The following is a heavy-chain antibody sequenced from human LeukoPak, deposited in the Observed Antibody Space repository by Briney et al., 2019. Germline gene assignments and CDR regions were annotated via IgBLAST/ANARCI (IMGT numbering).Heavy chain of an antibody. V-gene: IGHV4-39*01. Sequence: SETLSLTCTVSGGSISSSSYYWGWIRQPPGKGLEWIVSIYYSGSTYYNPSLKSRVTISVDTSKNQFSLKLSSVTAADTAVYYCAKTRISGNYYDSSGLTRIFDYWGQGTLVTVSS. CDR1: GGSISSSSYY. J-gene: IGHJ4*02. CDR2: IYYSGST. D-gene: IGHD3-22*01. CDR3: AKTRISGNYYDSSGLTRIFDY.